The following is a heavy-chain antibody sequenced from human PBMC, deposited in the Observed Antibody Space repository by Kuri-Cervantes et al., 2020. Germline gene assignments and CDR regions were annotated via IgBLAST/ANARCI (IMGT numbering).Heavy chain of an antibody. CDR1: GFSLSTSGMC. D-gene: IGHD5-24*01. CDR3: ARMHRDGYNLFSDY. V-gene: IGHV2-70*11. Sequence: SGPTLVKPTQTLTLTCTFSGFSLSTSGMCVSWIRQPPGKALEWLARIDWDDDKYYSTSLKTRLTISKDTSKNQVVLTMTKMDPVDTATYYFARMHRDGYNLFSDYWGQGTLVTVSS. CDR2: IDWDDDK. J-gene: IGHJ4*02.